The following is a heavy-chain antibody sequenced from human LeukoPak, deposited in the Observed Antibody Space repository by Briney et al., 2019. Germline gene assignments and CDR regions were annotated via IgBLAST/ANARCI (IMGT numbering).Heavy chain of an antibody. D-gene: IGHD2-2*01. CDR1: GFTFSDYA. CDR2: ISHNGGST. V-gene: IGHV3-64*01. Sequence: PGGSLRVSCAASGFTFSDYAMHWVRQAPGKGLEYVSAISHNGGSTYYAHSVKGRFTISRDNSKNTLYLQLGSLRDEDVAVYYCARERRFCTSTSCYCFFDYWGQGTLVTVSS. J-gene: IGHJ4*02. CDR3: ARERRFCTSTSCYCFFDY.